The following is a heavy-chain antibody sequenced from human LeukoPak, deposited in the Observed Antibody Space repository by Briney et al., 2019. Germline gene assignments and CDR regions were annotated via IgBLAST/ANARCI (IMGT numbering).Heavy chain of an antibody. V-gene: IGHV4-30-2*01. J-gene: IGHJ4*02. CDR3: ARGLQLWLLDY. CDR1: GGSINTGGFY. CDR2: IYRTGST. Sequence: SETLSLTCTVSGGSINTGGFYWSWIRQPPGKGLEWTGYIYRTGSTYYNPSLKSRVTISIHTSKNQFSLKLSSVTAADTAVYYCARGLQLWLLDYWGQGTLVTVSS. D-gene: IGHD5-18*01.